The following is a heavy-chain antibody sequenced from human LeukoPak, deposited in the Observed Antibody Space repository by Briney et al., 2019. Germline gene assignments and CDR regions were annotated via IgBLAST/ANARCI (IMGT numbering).Heavy chain of an antibody. CDR3: ARVVTGATFWFDP. J-gene: IGHJ5*02. CDR1: GGSISNNFW. D-gene: IGHD1-20*01. CDR2: IYHSGNT. Sequence: SETLSLTCAVSGGSISNNFWWLWVRQPPGKGLEWIGEIYHSGNTNYNPSPKSRVTISVDKSKNQFSLKLNSVTAADTAVYYCARVVTGATFWFDPWGQGTLVTVSS. V-gene: IGHV4-4*02.